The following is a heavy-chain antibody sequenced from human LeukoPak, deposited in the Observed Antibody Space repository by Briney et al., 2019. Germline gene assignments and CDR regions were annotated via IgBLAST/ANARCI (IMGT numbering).Heavy chain of an antibody. D-gene: IGHD5-12*01. Sequence: SETLSLTCTVSGGSISSGGYYWSWIRQHPGKGLEWIGYIYYSGGTYYNPSLKSRVTISVDTSKNQFSLKLSSVTAADTAVYYCASSPPSGYDAFDIWGQGTMVTVSS. CDR3: ASSPPSGYDAFDI. CDR1: GGSISSGGYY. V-gene: IGHV4-31*03. J-gene: IGHJ3*02. CDR2: IYYSGGT.